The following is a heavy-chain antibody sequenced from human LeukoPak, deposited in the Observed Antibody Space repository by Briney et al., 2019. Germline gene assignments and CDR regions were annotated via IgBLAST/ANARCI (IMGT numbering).Heavy chain of an antibody. J-gene: IGHJ6*02. V-gene: IGHV5-10-1*01. CDR3: ARMLRALGYYYYGMDV. CDR1: GYSFTSYW. D-gene: IGHD3-16*01. Sequence: GESLRISCKGSGYSFTSYWISWVRQMPGKGLEWMGRIDPSDSYTNYSPSFQGHVTISADKSISTAYLQWRSLKASDTAMYHCARMLRALGYYYYGMDVWGQGTTVTVSS. CDR2: IDPSDSYT.